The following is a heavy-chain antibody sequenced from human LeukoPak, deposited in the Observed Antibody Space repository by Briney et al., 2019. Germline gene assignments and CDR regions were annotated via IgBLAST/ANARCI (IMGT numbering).Heavy chain of an antibody. V-gene: IGHV3-48*01. Sequence: GGSLRLSCAASGFTFSSYSMNWIRQAPGKGLEWVSYISSSSSTIYYADSVKGRFTISRDNAKNSLYLQMNSLRAEDTAVYYCARDQDYGHFDYWGQGTPVTVSS. CDR3: ARDQDYGHFDY. D-gene: IGHD4-17*01. CDR1: GFTFSSYS. J-gene: IGHJ4*02. CDR2: ISSSSSTI.